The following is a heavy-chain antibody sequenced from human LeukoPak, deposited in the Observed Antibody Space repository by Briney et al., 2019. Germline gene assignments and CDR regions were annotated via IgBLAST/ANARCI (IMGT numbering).Heavy chain of an antibody. CDR3: AKAKMATIPFDY. D-gene: IGHD5-24*01. CDR1: EFSVGSNY. CDR2: IYSGGST. J-gene: IGHJ4*02. Sequence: GGSLRLSCAASEFSVGSNYMTWVRQAPGKGLEWVSLIYSGGSTYYADSVKGRFTISRDNSKNTLYLQMNSLRAEDTAVYYCAKAKMATIPFDYWGQGTLVTVSS. V-gene: IGHV3-66*01.